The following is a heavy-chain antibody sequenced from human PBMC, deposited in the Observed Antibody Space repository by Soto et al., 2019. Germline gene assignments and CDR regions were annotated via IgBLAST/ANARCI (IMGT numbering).Heavy chain of an antibody. CDR1: GYTFTSYY. CDR2: INPSGGST. J-gene: IGHJ6*02. D-gene: IGHD3-22*01. Sequence: QVQLVQSGAEVKKPGASVKVSCKASGYTFTSYYMHWVRQAPGQGLEWMGIINPSGGSTSYAQKFQGRVTMTRDTSTSTVYMELSSLRSEDTAVYYCARQLDAHYYDSSGYYYYGMDVWGQGTTVTVSS. V-gene: IGHV1-46*01. CDR3: ARQLDAHYYDSSGYYYYGMDV.